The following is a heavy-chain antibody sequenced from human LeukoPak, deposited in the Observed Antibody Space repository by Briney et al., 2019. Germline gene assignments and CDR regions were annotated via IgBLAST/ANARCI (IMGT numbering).Heavy chain of an antibody. CDR2: IYYSGST. Sequence: SETLSLTCTVSGGSISNYYWSWIRQPPGKGLEWIGYIYYSGSTNYNPSLKSRVTISVDTSKNQFSLKLSSVTAADTAVYYCARLSYYYDSSGYYYYLDYWGQGTLVTVST. D-gene: IGHD3-22*01. CDR1: GGSISNYY. J-gene: IGHJ4*02. CDR3: ARLSYYYDSSGYYYYLDY. V-gene: IGHV4-59*08.